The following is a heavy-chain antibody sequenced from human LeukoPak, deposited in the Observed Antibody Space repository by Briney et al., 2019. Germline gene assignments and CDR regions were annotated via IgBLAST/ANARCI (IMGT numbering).Heavy chain of an antibody. D-gene: IGHD3-10*02. J-gene: IGHJ6*04. V-gene: IGHV3-30*04. Sequence: GGSLRLSCAASGFTFSSYAMHWVRQAPGKGLEWVAVISYDGSNKYYADSVKGRFTISRDNSKNTLYLQMNSLRAEDTAVYYCAELGITMIGGVWGKGTTVTTSS. CDR1: GFTFSSYA. CDR2: ISYDGSNK. CDR3: AELGITMIGGV.